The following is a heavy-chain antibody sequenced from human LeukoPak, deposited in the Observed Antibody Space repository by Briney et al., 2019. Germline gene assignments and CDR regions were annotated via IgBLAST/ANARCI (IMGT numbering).Heavy chain of an antibody. Sequence: SETLSLTCAVYGGSFSGYYWSWLCQPPGKGLEWIGEINHSGSTNYNPSLRSRVTISVDTSKNQFSLKLSSVTAADTAVYYCASNRGYSSSWYWFNWFDPWGQGTLVTVSS. V-gene: IGHV4-34*01. J-gene: IGHJ5*02. D-gene: IGHD6-13*01. CDR2: INHSGST. CDR3: ASNRGYSSSWYWFNWFDP. CDR1: GGSFSGYY.